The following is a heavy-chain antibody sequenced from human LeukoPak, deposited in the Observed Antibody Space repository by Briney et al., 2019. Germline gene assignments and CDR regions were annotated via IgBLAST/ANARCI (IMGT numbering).Heavy chain of an antibody. CDR1: GFTFSSYT. J-gene: IGHJ3*02. CDR3: ASELNPRGGDAFDI. D-gene: IGHD1-14*01. CDR2: ISRSSSYK. Sequence: GGSLRLSCAASGFTFSSYTMNWVRQAPGKGLEWVSSISRSSSYKYYADSVQGRFTISRDNAKSSLYLQMNSLRGEDTAVYYCASELNPRGGDAFDIWGEGTMVSVS. V-gene: IGHV3-21*01.